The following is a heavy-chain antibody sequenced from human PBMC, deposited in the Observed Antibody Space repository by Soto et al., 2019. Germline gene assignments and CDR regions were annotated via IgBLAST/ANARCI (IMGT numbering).Heavy chain of an antibody. CDR1: GFSFSDYG. Sequence: GGSLRLSCAASGFSFSDYGMHWVRQAPGKGLEWVAFIGDDGSNKKYIDSVKGRYTISRDNSKKTLYLQMNSLRAEDTAVYYCVSSRTFTYGFDYWGQGTLVTVSS. V-gene: IGHV3-33*08. CDR3: VSSRTFTYGFDY. CDR2: IGDDGSNK. D-gene: IGHD3-16*01. J-gene: IGHJ4*02.